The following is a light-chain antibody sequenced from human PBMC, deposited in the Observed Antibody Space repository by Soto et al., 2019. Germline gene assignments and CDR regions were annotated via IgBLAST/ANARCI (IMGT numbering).Light chain of an antibody. CDR3: QQRSSWPLK. CDR2: DAS. V-gene: IGKV3-11*01. CDR1: QSVSSY. Sequence: EIVLTQSPATLSLSPGERATLSCRASQSVSSYLAWYQQKPGQAPRLLIYDASNRATDIPARFSGSRSGTAFTLTISSLEPEDFAGYYCQQRSSWPLKFGGGTKMEI. J-gene: IGKJ4*02.